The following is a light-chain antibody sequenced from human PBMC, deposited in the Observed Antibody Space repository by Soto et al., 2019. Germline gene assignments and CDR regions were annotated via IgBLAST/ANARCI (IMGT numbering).Light chain of an antibody. CDR2: KAS. CDR1: QSIKNW. V-gene: IGKV1-5*03. CDR3: QQSFTAPRT. Sequence: DIQMTQSPSTLSASVGDRVTITCRASQSIKNWLAWYQQKPGEAPKLLIYKASTLESGVPSRFSGSGSGTEFTLTISCLQPDDVATYYCQQSFTAPRTFGQGTKLEIQ. J-gene: IGKJ2*01.